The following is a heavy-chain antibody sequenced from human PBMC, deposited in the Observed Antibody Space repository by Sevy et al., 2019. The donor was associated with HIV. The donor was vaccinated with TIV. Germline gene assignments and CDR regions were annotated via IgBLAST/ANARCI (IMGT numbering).Heavy chain of an antibody. D-gene: IGHD3-3*01. CDR2: ISDDSRYI. Sequence: GGSLRLSCAASGFTFRTYSMNWVRQAPGKGLEWLSSISDDSRYIYYSDSVKGRFTISRAKAKNLLYLQMNNLRVEDMAIYYCARDFTIFGVVSGIDYWGQGNLVTVSS. V-gene: IGHV3-21*04. CDR1: GFTFRTYS. CDR3: ARDFTIFGVVSGIDY. J-gene: IGHJ4*02.